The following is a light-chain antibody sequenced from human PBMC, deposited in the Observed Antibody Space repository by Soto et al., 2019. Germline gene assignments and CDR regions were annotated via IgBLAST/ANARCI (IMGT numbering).Light chain of an antibody. Sequence: EIQMTQSDSTLYASVGDLVTITFRASQTISSWLAWYQQKPGKAPKLLIYKASTLKSGVPSRFSGSGSGTEFTLTITSLQPDDFGVYYCQQYKSSSTFGQGTKVDIK. CDR3: QQYKSSST. V-gene: IGKV1-5*03. CDR1: QTISSW. CDR2: KAS. J-gene: IGKJ1*01.